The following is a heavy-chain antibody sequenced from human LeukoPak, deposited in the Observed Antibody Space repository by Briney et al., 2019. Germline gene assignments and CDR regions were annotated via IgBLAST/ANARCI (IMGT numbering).Heavy chain of an antibody. CDR2: ISYDGSNK. J-gene: IGHJ4*02. Sequence: GGSLRLSCAASGSTFSSYGMHWVRQAPGKGLEWVAVISYDGSNKYYADSVKGRFTISRDNSKNTLYLQMNSLRAEDTAVYYCARDPSGSYYVPHYYFDYWGQGTLVTVSS. CDR1: GSTFSSYG. D-gene: IGHD1-26*01. CDR3: ARDPSGSYYVPHYYFDY. V-gene: IGHV3-30*19.